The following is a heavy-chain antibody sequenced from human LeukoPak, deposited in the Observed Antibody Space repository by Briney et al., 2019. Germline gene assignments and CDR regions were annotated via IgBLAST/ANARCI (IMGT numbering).Heavy chain of an antibody. D-gene: IGHD6-13*01. V-gene: IGHV3-30*02. Sequence: PGGSLRLSCAASGFTFSSYGMHWVRQAPGKGLEWVAFIRYDGSNKYYADSVKGRFTISRDNSKNTLYLQMNSLRAEDTAVYYSAKDRDGIAAADLDYWGQGTLVTVSS. CDR2: IRYDGSNK. CDR3: AKDRDGIAAADLDY. CDR1: GFTFSSYG. J-gene: IGHJ4*02.